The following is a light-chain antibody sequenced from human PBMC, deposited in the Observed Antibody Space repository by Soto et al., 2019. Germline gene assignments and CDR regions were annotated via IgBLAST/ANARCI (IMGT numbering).Light chain of an antibody. J-gene: IGLJ2*01. CDR1: SSDVGGYDF. Sequence: QSALTQPRSVSGSPGQSVTISCTGTSSDVGGYDFVSWYQQHPGKAPKLMISDVSKRPSGVPDRFSGSKSGNTASLTISGLQTEDEADYYCQSYESFNQIFGGGTKLTVL. CDR3: QSYESFNQI. V-gene: IGLV2-11*01. CDR2: DVS.